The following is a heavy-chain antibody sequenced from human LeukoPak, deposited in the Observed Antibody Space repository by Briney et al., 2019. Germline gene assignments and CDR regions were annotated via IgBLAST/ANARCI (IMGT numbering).Heavy chain of an antibody. CDR3: ARGPPIRGYRYGYDTGYYYSYSMDV. D-gene: IGHD5-18*01. V-gene: IGHV1-2*02. CDR1: GYTFTGYY. J-gene: IGHJ6*03. CDR2: INPNGGGT. Sequence: ASVKVSCKASGYTFTGYYMHWVRQAPGQGLEWMGWINPNGGGTNYAQKFQGRVTMTRDTSISTAYMELSSLRSEDTAVYYCARGPPIRGYRYGYDTGYYYSYSMDVWGKGTTVTISS.